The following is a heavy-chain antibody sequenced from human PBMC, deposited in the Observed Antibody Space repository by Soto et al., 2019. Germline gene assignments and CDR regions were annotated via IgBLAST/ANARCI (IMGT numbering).Heavy chain of an antibody. D-gene: IGHD2-15*01. V-gene: IGHV4-39*01. CDR2: LYNDGST. CDR1: GGSINSNNYY. CDR3: AKVVVAATRHTDFDS. J-gene: IGHJ4*02. Sequence: SSETLSLTCTVSGGSINSNNYYWSWIRRPPGKGLAWIASLYNDGSTYYSPSLKSRVTISADTSKNQFSLKLKSVTAADTAVYYCAKVVVAATRHTDFDSWGQGTLVTVSS.